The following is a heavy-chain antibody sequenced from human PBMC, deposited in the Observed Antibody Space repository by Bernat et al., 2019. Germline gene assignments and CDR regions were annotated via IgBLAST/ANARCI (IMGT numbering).Heavy chain of an antibody. Sequence: EVVLVESGGGLVQPGGSLRLSCTASGFTFSTYAMHLVRQTPGKGLEYVSSLLGNGAHPQYANSVKGRFIISRDNSKNTLYLQMGSLRPEDTAMYYCARDKDGGYAFDYWGQGTLVTVSS. J-gene: IGHJ4*02. D-gene: IGHD5-12*01. CDR2: LLGNGAHP. V-gene: IGHV3-64*01. CDR3: ARDKDGGYAFDY. CDR1: GFTFSTYA.